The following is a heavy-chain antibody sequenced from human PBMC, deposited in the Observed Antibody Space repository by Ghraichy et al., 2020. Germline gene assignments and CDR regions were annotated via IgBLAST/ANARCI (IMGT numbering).Heavy chain of an antibody. CDR1: GFTFSSYS. CDR3: ARDPRPMTTVTDAFDI. J-gene: IGHJ3*02. D-gene: IGHD4-17*01. V-gene: IGHV3-21*01. CDR2: ISSSSSYI. Sequence: LSLTCAASGFTFSSYSMNWVRQAPGKGLEWVSSISSSSSYIYYADSVKGRFTISRDNAKNSLYLQMNSLRAEDTAVYYCARDPRPMTTVTDAFDIWGQGTMVTVSS.